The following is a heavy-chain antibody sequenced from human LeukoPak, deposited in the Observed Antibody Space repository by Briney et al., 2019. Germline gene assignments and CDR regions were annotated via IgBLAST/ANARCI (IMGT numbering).Heavy chain of an antibody. J-gene: IGHJ4*02. D-gene: IGHD4-17*01. CDR1: GGSISSGDYY. V-gene: IGHV4-30-4*01. CDR3: VRGRTVTTLFDY. CDR2: IYYSGST. Sequence: PSETLSLTCTVSGGSISSGDYYWSWIRQPPGKGLEWIGYIYYSGSTYYNPSLKSRVTISVDTSKNQFSLKLSSVTAADTAVYYCVRGRTVTTLFDYWGQGTLVTVSS.